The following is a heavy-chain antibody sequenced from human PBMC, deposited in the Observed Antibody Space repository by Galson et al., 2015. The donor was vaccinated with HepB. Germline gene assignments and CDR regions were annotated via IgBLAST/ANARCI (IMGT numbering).Heavy chain of an antibody. D-gene: IGHD3-9*01. V-gene: IGHV3-23*01. CDR3: ARAVYYDILTGYIMNV. CDR1: GLMFTGHE. J-gene: IGHJ6*02. Sequence: SLRLSCAASGLMFTGHEMNWVRQAPGKGLQWVSTIRASSDDTFYADSVRGRFTISRDNSNNTLSLEMNSLRADDTALYYCARAVYYDILTGYIMNVRGQGTTVTVSS. CDR2: IRASSDDT.